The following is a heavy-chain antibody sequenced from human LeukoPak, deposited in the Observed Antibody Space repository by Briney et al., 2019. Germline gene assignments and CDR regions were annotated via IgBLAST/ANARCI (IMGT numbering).Heavy chain of an antibody. CDR1: GFTVSSNY. V-gene: IGHV3-66*01. J-gene: IGHJ4*02. D-gene: IGHD4-17*01. CDR2: IYSGGST. Sequence: GGSLRLSCAASGFTVSSNYMSWVRQAPGKGLEWVSVIYSGGSTYYADSVKGRFTISRDNSKNTLYLQMNSLRAEDTAVYYCAREHYGDPPIDYWGQGTLVTVSS. CDR3: AREHYGDPPIDY.